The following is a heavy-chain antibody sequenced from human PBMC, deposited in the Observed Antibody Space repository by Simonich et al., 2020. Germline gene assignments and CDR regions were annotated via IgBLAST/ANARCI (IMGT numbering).Heavy chain of an antibody. CDR1: GFTFSSYS. Sequence: EVQLVESGGGLVKPGGSLRLSCAASGFTFSSYSMNWVRQAPGKGLEWVSSISSSSSYIYYADSVKGRFTISRDNAKNSLYLQMNSLRAEDTAVYYCARASSSWYYFDYWGQGTLVTVSS. D-gene: IGHD6-13*01. CDR3: ARASSSWYYFDY. V-gene: IGHV3-21*01. J-gene: IGHJ4*02. CDR2: ISSSSSYI.